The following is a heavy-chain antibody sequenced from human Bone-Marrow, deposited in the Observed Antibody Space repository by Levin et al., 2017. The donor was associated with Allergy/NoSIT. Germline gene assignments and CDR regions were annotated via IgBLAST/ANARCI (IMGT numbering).Heavy chain of an antibody. CDR1: GFSVRTNY. CDR3: ARELNTVTTTAYYFDY. V-gene: IGHV3-66*02. D-gene: IGHD4-17*01. CDR2: IHSGDTT. J-gene: IGHJ4*02. Sequence: PGGSLRLSCAASGFSVRTNYMSWVRQAPGKGLELVSVIHSGDTTYYADSVEGRFTISRDNSKNMLYLQMNSLRPEDTAVYYCARELNTVTTTAYYFDYWGQGTLVTVSS.